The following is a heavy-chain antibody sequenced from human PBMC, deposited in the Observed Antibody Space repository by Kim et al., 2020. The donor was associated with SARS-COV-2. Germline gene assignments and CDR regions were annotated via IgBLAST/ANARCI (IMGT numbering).Heavy chain of an antibody. D-gene: IGHD3-16*02. V-gene: IGHV4-34*01. CDR3: ARHPIIVFLGRSGMDV. J-gene: IGHJ6*02. CDR2: INHSGST. CDR1: GGSFNDYY. Sequence: SETLSLTCAVYGGSFNDYYWNWIRQPPGKALEWIGEINHSGSTAYNPSLGSRVNMSVDTSKNQFSLKLKSVTAADTAVYYCARHPIIVFLGRSGMDVWGQGTTVTVSS.